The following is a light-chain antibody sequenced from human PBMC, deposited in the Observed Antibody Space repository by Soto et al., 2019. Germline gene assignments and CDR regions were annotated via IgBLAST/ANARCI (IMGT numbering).Light chain of an antibody. CDR3: QQYNSYSWT. J-gene: IGKJ1*01. CDR2: EAS. V-gene: IGKV1-5*03. Sequence: DIQMTQSPSTLSASVGDRVTITCRASQNIDKWLAWYQQQPGKAPKLLIYEASSLEGGVPSRFSGSGSGTGFTLTISSLQPDDFATYYCQQYNSYSWTFGQGTKVDIK. CDR1: QNIDKW.